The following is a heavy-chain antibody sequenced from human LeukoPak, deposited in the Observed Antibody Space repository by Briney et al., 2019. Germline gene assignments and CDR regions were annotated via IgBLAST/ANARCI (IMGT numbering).Heavy chain of an antibody. Sequence: KPSETLSLTCTVSGGSISSYYWSWIRHPPGKGLEWIGYIYYSGSTYYNPSLKSRVTISVDTSKNQFSLKLSSVTAADTAVYYCARGSEGLAMLVYWGQGTLVTVSS. J-gene: IGHJ4*02. V-gene: IGHV4-59*01. CDR1: GGSISSYY. CDR2: IYYSGST. CDR3: ARGSEGLAMLVY. D-gene: IGHD3-10*02.